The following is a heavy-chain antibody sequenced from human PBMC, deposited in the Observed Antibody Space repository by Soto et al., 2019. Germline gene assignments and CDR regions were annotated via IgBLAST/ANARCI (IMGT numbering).Heavy chain of an antibody. CDR3: ARPLFPRGGGRVATYGMDV. CDR1: GGTFSSNA. Sequence: QVQLVQSGAEVKKPGSSVKVSCKASGGTFSSNAISWVRQAPGQGLEWMGGIIPIFGTADYVQNFQGRVTITADESTGTAYMELRSLRSEDTAAYYCARPLFPRGGGRVATYGMDVWGQGTTVTVSS. J-gene: IGHJ6*02. D-gene: IGHD1-26*01. CDR2: IIPIFGTA. V-gene: IGHV1-69*01.